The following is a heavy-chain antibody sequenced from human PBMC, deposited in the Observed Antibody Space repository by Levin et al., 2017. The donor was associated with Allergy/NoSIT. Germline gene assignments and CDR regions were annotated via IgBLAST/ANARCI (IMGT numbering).Heavy chain of an antibody. J-gene: IGHJ2*01. CDR3: ARGSIAAASPTWYFDL. CDR1: GDRVSSTSAA. CDR2: TYYRSKWYN. V-gene: IGHV6-1*01. D-gene: IGHD6-13*01. Sequence: SQTLSLTCAISGDRVSSTSAAWNWIRQSPSRGLEWLGRTYYRSKWYNDYAVSVKSRITINPDTSKNQFSLQLNSVTPEDTAVYYCARGSIAAASPTWYFDLWGRGTLVTVSS.